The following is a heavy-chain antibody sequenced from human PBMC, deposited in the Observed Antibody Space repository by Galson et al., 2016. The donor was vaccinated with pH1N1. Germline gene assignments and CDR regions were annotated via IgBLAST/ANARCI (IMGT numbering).Heavy chain of an antibody. CDR2: IDQDGSWK. V-gene: IGHV3-7*01. Sequence: SLRLSCAASGFIFSDYWMSWVRQAPGKGLEWVAKIDQDGSWKYYVDSMKGRCTISRDNAENSLSLQMNSLRVEDTALYYCATEDYYTSLYWGQGILVTVSS. D-gene: IGHD1-26*01. J-gene: IGHJ4*02. CDR3: ATEDYYTSLY. CDR1: GFIFSDYW.